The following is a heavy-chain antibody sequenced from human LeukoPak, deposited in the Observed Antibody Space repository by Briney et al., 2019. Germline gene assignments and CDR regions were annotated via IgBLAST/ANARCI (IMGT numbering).Heavy chain of an antibody. CDR1: GFTFSSSA. V-gene: IGHV3-23*01. J-gene: IGHJ4*02. D-gene: IGHD2-15*01. CDR3: ARPSCSGGSCYYTY. Sequence: GGSLRLSCAASGFTFSSSAMSWVRQAPGKGLEWVSAISNNGGYTYYADSVQGRFTISRDNSKSTLYLQMNSLRAEDTAVYYCARPSCSGGSCYYTYWGQGTLVTVSS. CDR2: ISNNGGYT.